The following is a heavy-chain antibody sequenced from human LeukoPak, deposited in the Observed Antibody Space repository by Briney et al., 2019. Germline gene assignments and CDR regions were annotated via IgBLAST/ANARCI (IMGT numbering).Heavy chain of an antibody. J-gene: IGHJ3*02. Sequence: GGSLRLSCAASGFTFSSYSMNWVRQAPGEGLEWVSYISSSSSTIYYADSVKGRFTISRDNAKNSLYLQMNSLRAEDTAVYYCAREKLTRYNWNKESRGDAFDTWGQGAMVTVSS. D-gene: IGHD1-1*01. V-gene: IGHV3-48*01. CDR2: ISSSSSTI. CDR3: AREKLTRYNWNKESRGDAFDT. CDR1: GFTFSSYS.